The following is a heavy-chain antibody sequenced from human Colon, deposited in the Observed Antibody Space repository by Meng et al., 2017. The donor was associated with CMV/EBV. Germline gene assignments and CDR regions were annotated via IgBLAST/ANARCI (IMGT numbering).Heavy chain of an antibody. V-gene: IGHV3-15*01. CDR3: TTVQRKYCSSTSCYGGDY. D-gene: IGHD2-2*01. J-gene: IGHJ4*02. CDR2: IKSKTDGGTT. CDR1: GFTFSTAW. Sequence: GESLKISCAASGFTFSTAWMSWVRQAPGKGLEWVGRIKSKTDGGTTDYAAPVKGRFTISRDDSKNTLYLQMNSLKTEDTAVYYCTTVQRKYCSSTSCYGGDYWGQGTLVTVSS.